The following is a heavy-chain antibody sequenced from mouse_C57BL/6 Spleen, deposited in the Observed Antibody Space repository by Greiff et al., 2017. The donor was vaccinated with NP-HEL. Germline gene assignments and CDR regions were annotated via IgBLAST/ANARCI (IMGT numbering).Heavy chain of an antibody. CDR3: ASGSYYGSSYPAWFAY. Sequence: EVHLVESGGGLVKPGGSLKLSCAASGFTFSDYGMHWVRQAPEKGLEWVAYISSGSSTIYYADTVKGRFTISRDNAKNTLFLQMTSLRSEDTAMYYCASGSYYGSSYPAWFAYWGQGTLVTVAA. CDR2: ISSGSSTI. J-gene: IGHJ3*01. CDR1: GFTFSDYG. V-gene: IGHV5-17*01. D-gene: IGHD1-1*01.